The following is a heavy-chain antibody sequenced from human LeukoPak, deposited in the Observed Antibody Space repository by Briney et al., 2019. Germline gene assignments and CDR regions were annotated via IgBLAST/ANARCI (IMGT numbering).Heavy chain of an antibody. Sequence: GGSLRLSCAASGFTFSSYAMSWVRQAPGKGLEWVSSTIGSGSNTFYADSVKGRFTISRDNSKNTLYLQMNSLRAEDTAVYYCAKHIGSSGSYNFDYWGQGTLVIVSS. CDR3: AKHIGSSGSYNFDY. CDR1: GFTFSSYA. J-gene: IGHJ4*02. D-gene: IGHD3-22*01. CDR2: TIGSGSNT. V-gene: IGHV3-23*01.